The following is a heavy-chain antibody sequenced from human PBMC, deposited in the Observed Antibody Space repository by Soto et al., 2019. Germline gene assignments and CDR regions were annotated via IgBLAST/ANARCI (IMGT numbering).Heavy chain of an antibody. D-gene: IGHD4-17*01. CDR3: ATIGDLDGFDM. CDR1: AFSFNAYN. J-gene: IGHJ3*02. Sequence: EVQLVESGGGLVMPEESLRLSCAASAFSFNAYNMKWVRQAPGKGLEWVSSISASGHQIFYAASVRGRFTIFRDNSRNPLYLRMNSLRAEDTAVYHCATIGDLDGFDMWGQGTTVTVSS. CDR2: ISASGHQI. V-gene: IGHV3-21*06.